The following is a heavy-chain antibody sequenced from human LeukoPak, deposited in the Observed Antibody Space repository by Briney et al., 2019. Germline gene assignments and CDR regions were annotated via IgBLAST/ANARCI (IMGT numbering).Heavy chain of an antibody. J-gene: IGHJ5*02. Sequence: GSLRLSCASSGFTVSSSYMTWIRQAPGKGLEWVSVIYGGGGTYYADSVKGRFIISRDNSNNTLYLQMNSLRAEDTAVYYCARDWNNMAEWFDPRGQGTLVTVSS. CDR1: GFTVSSSY. CDR2: IYGGGGT. V-gene: IGHV3-53*01. D-gene: IGHD1/OR15-1a*01. CDR3: ARDWNNMAEWFDP.